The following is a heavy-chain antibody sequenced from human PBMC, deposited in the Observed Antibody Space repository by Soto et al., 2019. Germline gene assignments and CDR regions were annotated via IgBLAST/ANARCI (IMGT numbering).Heavy chain of an antibody. CDR3: ARSLAYCGGDCYFDY. Sequence: SETLSLTCAVSGGSISSSNWWSWVRQPPGKGLEWIGEIYHSGSTNYNPSLKSRVTISVDKSKNQFSLKLSSVTAADTAVYYCARSLAYCGGDCYFDYWGQGTLVTVS. J-gene: IGHJ4*02. CDR2: IYHSGST. D-gene: IGHD2-21*02. V-gene: IGHV4-4*02. CDR1: GGSISSSNW.